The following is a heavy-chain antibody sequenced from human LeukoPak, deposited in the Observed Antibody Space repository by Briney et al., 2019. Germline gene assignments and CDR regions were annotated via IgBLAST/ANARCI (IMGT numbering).Heavy chain of an antibody. V-gene: IGHV3-33*01. CDR1: GFTFGSYG. CDR3: ARGDCSTTNCYLIDY. Sequence: GGSLRLSCAASGFTFGSYGMHWVRQAPGKGLEWVAVIWYDGSNKYYADSVKGRFTISRDDSKNTLYLQMSSLRAEDTAVYYCARGDCSTTNCYLIDYWGQGTLVTVSS. D-gene: IGHD2-2*01. J-gene: IGHJ4*02. CDR2: IWYDGSNK.